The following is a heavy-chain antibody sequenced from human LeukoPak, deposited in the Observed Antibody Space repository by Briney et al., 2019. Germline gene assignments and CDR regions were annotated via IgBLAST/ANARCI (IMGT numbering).Heavy chain of an antibody. Sequence: GGSLRLSCAASGFTFSSYSMNWVRQAPGRGLEWVSYISSSSSTIYYVDSVKGRFTISRDNAKNSLYLQMNSLRAEDTAVYYCARVSDSSWYALDYWGQGTLVTVSS. CDR2: ISSSSSTI. CDR3: ARVSDSSWYALDY. J-gene: IGHJ4*02. CDR1: GFTFSSYS. V-gene: IGHV3-48*04. D-gene: IGHD6-13*01.